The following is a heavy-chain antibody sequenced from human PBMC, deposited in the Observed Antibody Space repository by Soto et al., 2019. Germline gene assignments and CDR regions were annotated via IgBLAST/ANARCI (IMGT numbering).Heavy chain of an antibody. CDR1: GGSLSGYS. D-gene: IGHD3-22*01. V-gene: IGHV4-34*01. CDR2: INHSVST. Sequence: ETLSLTCAVYGGSLSGYSWSWISQPPGKGLEWIGEINHSVSTNYNPSLKSRLTISVDTSKNQFSLKLSSVTAADTAVYYCARGRREYYYDSSGYSPALKYWGQGTLVTVSS. CDR3: ARGRREYYYDSSGYSPALKY. J-gene: IGHJ4*02.